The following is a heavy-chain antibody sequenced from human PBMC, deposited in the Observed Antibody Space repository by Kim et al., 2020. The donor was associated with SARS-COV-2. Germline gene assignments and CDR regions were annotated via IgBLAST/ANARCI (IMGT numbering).Heavy chain of an antibody. J-gene: IGHJ4*02. CDR3: ARDPYGSGSYHIDY. D-gene: IGHD3-10*01. V-gene: IGHV3-21*01. Sequence: ADSVKGLFTISRDNAKTSLYLQMNSLRAEDTAVYYCARDPYGSGSYHIDYWGQGTLVTVSS.